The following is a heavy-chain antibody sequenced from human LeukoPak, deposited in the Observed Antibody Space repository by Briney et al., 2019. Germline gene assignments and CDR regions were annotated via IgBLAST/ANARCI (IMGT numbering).Heavy chain of an antibody. CDR2: INWNGGGT. D-gene: IGHD3-22*01. V-gene: IGHV3-20*04. CDR3: ARRYDSSGYYHFDY. Sequence: GGSPRLSCAASGFTFDDYGMSWVRQAPGKGLEWVAGINWNGGGTGYADSLKGRVTMSSDNSKNSLYLQMNSLRAEDTALYYCARRYDSSGYYHFDYWGQGSLVTVSS. CDR1: GFTFDDYG. J-gene: IGHJ4*02.